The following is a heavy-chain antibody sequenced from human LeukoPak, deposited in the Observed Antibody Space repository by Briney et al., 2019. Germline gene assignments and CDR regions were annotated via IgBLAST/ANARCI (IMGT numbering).Heavy chain of an antibody. CDR1: GGSINNFY. Sequence: SETLSLTCTFSGGSINNFYWSWIRQPAGKGLEWIGRIHASENTNYNPSLKSRVTMSVDTSKNQFSLKLSSVTAADTAVYYCARGSNYYGSGSAYYYYMDVWGKGTTVTVSS. D-gene: IGHD3-10*01. CDR3: ARGSNYYGSGSAYYYYMDV. CDR2: IHASENT. J-gene: IGHJ6*03. V-gene: IGHV4-4*07.